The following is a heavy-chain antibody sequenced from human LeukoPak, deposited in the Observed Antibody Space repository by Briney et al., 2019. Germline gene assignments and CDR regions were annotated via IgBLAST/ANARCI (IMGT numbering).Heavy chain of an antibody. V-gene: IGHV4-34*01. CDR2: INHSGST. CDR1: GGSFSGYY. Sequence: SETLSLTCAVSGGSFSGYYWSWIRQPPGKGLEWIGEINHSGSTNYNPSLKSRVTISVDTSKNQFSLKLSSVTAADTAVYYCARRSRQYQLLSYYYYMDVWGKGTTVTVSS. D-gene: IGHD2-2*01. J-gene: IGHJ6*03. CDR3: ARRSRQYQLLSYYYYMDV.